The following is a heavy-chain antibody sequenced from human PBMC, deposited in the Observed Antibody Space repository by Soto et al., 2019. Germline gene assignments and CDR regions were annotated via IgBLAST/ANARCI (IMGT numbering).Heavy chain of an antibody. V-gene: IGHV4-59*01. Sequence: QVQLQESGPGLVKPSETLSLTCTVSGGSISSYYWSWIRQPPGKGLEWIGYIYYRGSTNYNPSLKSRVTISVDTSKNQFSLKLSSVTAADTAVYYCAKQGDCTNGVCHDAFDIWGQGTMVTVSS. CDR1: GGSISSYY. D-gene: IGHD2-8*01. CDR3: AKQGDCTNGVCHDAFDI. J-gene: IGHJ3*02. CDR2: IYYRGST.